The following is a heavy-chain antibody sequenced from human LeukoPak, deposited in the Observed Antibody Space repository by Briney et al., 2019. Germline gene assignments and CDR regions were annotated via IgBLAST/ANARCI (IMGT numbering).Heavy chain of an antibody. J-gene: IGHJ4*02. D-gene: IGHD3-9*01. Sequence: GGSLRLSCAASGFTVSSNYMSWVRQAPGKGLEWVSAISGSGGSTYYADSVKGRFTISRDNSKNTLYLQMNSLRAEDTAVYYCAKDDRRYFDWLLGFDYWGQGTLVTASS. CDR2: ISGSGGST. CDR3: AKDDRRYFDWLLGFDY. V-gene: IGHV3-23*01. CDR1: GFTVSSNY.